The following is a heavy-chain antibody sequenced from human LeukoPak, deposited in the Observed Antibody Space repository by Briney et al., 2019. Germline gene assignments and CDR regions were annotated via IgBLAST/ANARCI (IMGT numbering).Heavy chain of an antibody. J-gene: IGHJ5*02. V-gene: IGHV3-21*01. Sequence: GGSLRVSCAASGFTFSSYSMNWVRQAPGKGLEWVSSISSSSSYIYYADSVKGRFTISRDNAKNSLYLQMNSLRAEDTAVYYCAREHYDILTGSFDPWGQGTLVTVSS. CDR3: AREHYDILTGSFDP. CDR1: GFTFSSYS. CDR2: ISSSSSYI. D-gene: IGHD3-9*01.